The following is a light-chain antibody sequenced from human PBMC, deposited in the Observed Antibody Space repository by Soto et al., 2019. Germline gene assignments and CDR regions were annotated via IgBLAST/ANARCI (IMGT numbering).Light chain of an antibody. CDR3: QHYNSYSEA. Sequence: DIQLTQSPSTLSASLVERVTIXCRASQSISSWLAWYQQKPGKAPKLLIYDASSLESGVPSTFSGSGSGTEFTLTISSLQPDDFATYYCQHYNSYSEAFGQGTKVDIK. CDR1: QSISSW. J-gene: IGKJ1*01. CDR2: DAS. V-gene: IGKV1-5*01.